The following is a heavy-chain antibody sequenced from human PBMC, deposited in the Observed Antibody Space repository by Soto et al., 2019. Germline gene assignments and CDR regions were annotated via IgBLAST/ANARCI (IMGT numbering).Heavy chain of an antibody. Sequence: ASVKVSCKASGYTFTGYYMHCVRQAPGQVLEWMGWVNPNSGGTNYAQKFQGRVTMTRDTSISTAYMELSRLRSDDTAVYYCARDYYDSSGPRGYWFDPWGQGTLVTVSS. V-gene: IGHV1-2*02. CDR2: VNPNSGGT. J-gene: IGHJ5*02. CDR3: ARDYYDSSGPRGYWFDP. D-gene: IGHD3-22*01. CDR1: GYTFTGYY.